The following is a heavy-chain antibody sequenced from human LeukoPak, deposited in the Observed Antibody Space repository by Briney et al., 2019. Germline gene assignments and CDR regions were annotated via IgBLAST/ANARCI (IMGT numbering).Heavy chain of an antibody. J-gene: IGHJ4*02. CDR2: ISYDGSNK. D-gene: IGHD6-19*01. CDR3: AKVSERLATVPNFDY. Sequence: GRSLRLSCAASRFTFSSYGMHWVRQAPGKGLGGVAVISYDGSNKYYADSVKGRFTISRDNSKNTLYLQMNSLRAEDTAVYYCAKVSERLATVPNFDYWGQGTLVTVSS. V-gene: IGHV3-30*18. CDR1: RFTFSSYG.